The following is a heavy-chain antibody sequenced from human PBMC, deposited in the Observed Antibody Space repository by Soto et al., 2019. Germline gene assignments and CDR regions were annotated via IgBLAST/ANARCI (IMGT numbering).Heavy chain of an antibody. Sequence: QVQLVQSGAEVKKPGASVKVSCTASGYTFTSYGISWVRQAPGQGLEWMGWISAYNGNTNYAQKLQGRVTMTTDTSTRTAYMELRSLRSDDTAVYYCARVRGDIVVVPAATPYYYYGMDVWGQGTTVTVSS. CDR2: ISAYNGNT. CDR1: GYTFTSYG. D-gene: IGHD2-2*01. CDR3: ARVRGDIVVVPAATPYYYYGMDV. V-gene: IGHV1-18*01. J-gene: IGHJ6*02.